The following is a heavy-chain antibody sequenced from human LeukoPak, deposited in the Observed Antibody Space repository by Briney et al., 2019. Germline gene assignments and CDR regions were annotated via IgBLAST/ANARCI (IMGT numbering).Heavy chain of an antibody. J-gene: IGHJ4*02. CDR2: IWYDGSNK. CDR1: GFTFDDYG. D-gene: IGHD3-22*01. V-gene: IGHV3-33*06. Sequence: PGGSLRLSCAASGFTFDDYGMSWVRQAPGKGLEWVAVIWYDGSNKYYADSVKGRFTITRDNSKNTLYLQMNSLRAEDTAVYYCAKDVSDSGCLGDWGQGTLVTVSS. CDR3: AKDVSDSGCLGD.